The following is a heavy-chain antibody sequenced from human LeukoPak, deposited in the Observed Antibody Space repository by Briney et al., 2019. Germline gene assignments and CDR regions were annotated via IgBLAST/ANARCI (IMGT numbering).Heavy chain of an antibody. CDR3: ARRTTSGWYSAAFDI. J-gene: IGHJ3*02. CDR2: IYYSGST. D-gene: IGHD6-19*01. V-gene: IGHV4-59*08. Sequence: SETLSLTCTVSGGSISSYYWSWIRKPPGKGLEWIGYIYYSGSTNYNPSLKSRVTISVDTSKNQFSLKLISVTAADTAVYYCARRTTSGWYSAAFDIWGQGTMVTVSS. CDR1: GGSISSYY.